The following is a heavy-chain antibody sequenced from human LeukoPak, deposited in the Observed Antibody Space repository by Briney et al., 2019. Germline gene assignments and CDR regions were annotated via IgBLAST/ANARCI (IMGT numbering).Heavy chain of an antibody. J-gene: IGHJ4*02. CDR1: GGTFSSYA. Sequence: ASVRVSCKASGGTFSSYAISWVRQAPGQGLEWMGWINPNSGGTNYAQKFQGRVTMTRDTSISTAYMELSRLRSDDTAVYYCATEKILRYFDWLPIDYFDYWGQGTLVTVSS. CDR3: ATEKILRYFDWLPIDYFDY. V-gene: IGHV1-2*02. CDR2: INPNSGGT. D-gene: IGHD3-9*01.